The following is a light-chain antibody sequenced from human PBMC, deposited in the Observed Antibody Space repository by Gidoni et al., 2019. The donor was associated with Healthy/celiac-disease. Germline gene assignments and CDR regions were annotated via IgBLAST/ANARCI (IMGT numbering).Light chain of an antibody. Sequence: EIVMPQSPATLSVSPGERATLSCRASQSVSSNLAWYQQKPGQAPRLLIYGASTRATGIPARVSGSGSGTEFTLTISSLQSEDFAVYYCQQYNNWPLTFXXXTKVEIK. CDR1: QSVSSN. CDR3: QQYNNWPLT. CDR2: GAS. V-gene: IGKV3-15*01. J-gene: IGKJ1*01.